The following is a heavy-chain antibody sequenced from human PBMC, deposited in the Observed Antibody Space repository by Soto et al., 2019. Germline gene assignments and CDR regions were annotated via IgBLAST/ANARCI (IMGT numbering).Heavy chain of an antibody. Sequence: SGGSLRLSCAGSGFAFSFYAMTWVRQAPGKGLEWVSGIGGTGARTHYADSVKARFSISRDNSKNTLYLQMNSLRAEDTGVYYCTSTYSTNWYAGNWGQGTLVTVSS. V-gene: IGHV3-23*01. CDR3: TSTYSTNWYAGN. CDR2: IGGTGART. J-gene: IGHJ4*02. D-gene: IGHD6-13*01. CDR1: GFAFSFYA.